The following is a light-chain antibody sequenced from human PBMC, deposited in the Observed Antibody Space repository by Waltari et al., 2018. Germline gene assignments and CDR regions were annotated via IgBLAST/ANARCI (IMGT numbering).Light chain of an antibody. Sequence: QSVLTQPPSVSGAPGQTVTISCAGSGSNLGAGYDVHWYQQVPGTAPKLLINHNTNRPSGVPERSSGSKSGTSASLAITGLQAEDEADYYCQSYDDSLSGGVFGGGTKLTVL. J-gene: IGLJ3*02. V-gene: IGLV1-40*01. CDR1: GSNLGAGYD. CDR3: QSYDDSLSGGV. CDR2: HNT.